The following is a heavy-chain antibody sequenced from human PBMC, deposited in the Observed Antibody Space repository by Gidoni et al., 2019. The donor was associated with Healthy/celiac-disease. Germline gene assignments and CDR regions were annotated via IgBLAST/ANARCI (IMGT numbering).Heavy chain of an antibody. D-gene: IGHD3-16*02. CDR3: ARTYYDYVWGSYRSYYFDY. CDR1: GGSISSYY. V-gene: IGHV4-59*01. CDR2: IYYSGST. J-gene: IGHJ4*02. Sequence: QVQLQESGPGLVKPSETLSLTCTVSGGSISSYYWSWIRQPPGKGLEWIGYIYYSGSTNYNPSLKSRVTISVDTSKNQFSLKLSSVTAADTAVYYCARTYYDYVWGSYRSYYFDYWGQGTLVTVSS.